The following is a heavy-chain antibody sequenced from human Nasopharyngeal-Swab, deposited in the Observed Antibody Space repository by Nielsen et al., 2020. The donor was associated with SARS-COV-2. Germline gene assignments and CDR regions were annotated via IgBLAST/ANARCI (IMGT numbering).Heavy chain of an antibody. CDR1: GGSFTSYY. CDR2: INHSGST. CDR3: AKEGATGWFDP. Sequence: SETLSLTCVVYGGSFTSYYWGWFRQPPGKGLEWIAEINHSGSTNYNPSLKSRVTMFMDTSKNQFSLRLTSVTAADTAVYYCAKEGATGWFDPCGQGTLVTVSS. J-gene: IGHJ5*02. V-gene: IGHV4-34*01.